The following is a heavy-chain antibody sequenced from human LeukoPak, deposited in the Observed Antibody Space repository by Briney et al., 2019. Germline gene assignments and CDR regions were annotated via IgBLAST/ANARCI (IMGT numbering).Heavy chain of an antibody. V-gene: IGHV1-69*04. D-gene: IGHD6-13*01. CDR1: GGTFSSYA. CDR2: IIPILGIA. Sequence: GASVKVSCKASGGTFSSYAISWVRQAPGQGLEWMGRIIPILGIANYAQKFQGRVTITADKSTSTAYMELSSLRSEDTAVYCCARVAAAAGSYYFDDWGQGTLVTVSS. J-gene: IGHJ4*02. CDR3: ARVAAAAGSYYFDD.